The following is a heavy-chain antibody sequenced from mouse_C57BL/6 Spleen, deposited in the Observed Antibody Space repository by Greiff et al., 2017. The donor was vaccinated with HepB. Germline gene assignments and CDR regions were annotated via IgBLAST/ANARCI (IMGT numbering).Heavy chain of an antibody. D-gene: IGHD2-1*01. Sequence: QGQRQQPGAGRGRPGAAGRRAGEGSGYTVAGWGRQGVKQRPIQGLEWIGNIDPSDSETHYNQKFKDKATLTVDKSSSTAYMQLSSLTSEDSAVYYCARWNGNYAMDYWGQGTSVTVSS. CDR1: GYTVAGWG. CDR3: ARWNGNYAMDY. V-gene: IGHV1-52*01. CDR2: IDPSDSET. J-gene: IGHJ4*01.